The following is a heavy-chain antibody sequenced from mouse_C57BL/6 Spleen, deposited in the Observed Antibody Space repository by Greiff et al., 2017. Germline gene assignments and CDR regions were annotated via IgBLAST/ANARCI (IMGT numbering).Heavy chain of an antibody. J-gene: IGHJ2*01. V-gene: IGHV2-5*01. Sequence: VHLVESGPGLVQPSQSLSITCTVSGFSLTSYGVHWVRQSPGTGLEWLGVIWRGGSTDYNAAFMSRLSITKDNSKSQVFFKMNSLQADDTAIYYCAKNSGDYLLDYWGQGTTRTVSS. CDR3: AKNSGDYLLDY. CDR2: IWRGGST. CDR1: GFSLTSYG. D-gene: IGHD2-4*01.